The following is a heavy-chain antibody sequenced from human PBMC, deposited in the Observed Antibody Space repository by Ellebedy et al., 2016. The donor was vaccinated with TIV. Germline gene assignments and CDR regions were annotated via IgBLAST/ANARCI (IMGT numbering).Heavy chain of an antibody. CDR1: GGSISSYY. Sequence: SETLSLTCTVSGGSISSYYWSWIRQPPGKGLEWIGDIYHSGSTNYNPSLKSRVTLSVDTSKNQFSLKLSSVTTADTAMYYCTRGGTSYSDYWGQGTLVTVSS. V-gene: IGHV4-59*12. CDR3: TRGGTSYSDY. D-gene: IGHD1-1*01. J-gene: IGHJ4*02. CDR2: IYHSGST.